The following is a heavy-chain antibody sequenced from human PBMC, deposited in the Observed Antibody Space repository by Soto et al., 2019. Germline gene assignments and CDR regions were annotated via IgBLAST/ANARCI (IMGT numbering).Heavy chain of an antibody. CDR1: GGTFSSYA. Sequence: QVQLVQSGAEVKKPGSSVKVSCKASGGTFSSYAISWVRQAPGQGLEWMGGIIPIFGTANYAQKFQGRVTITADESTSTAYMELSSLRSEDTAVYYCAALGHRVVVTSTLTTGAREPWSPSPQGYYYGMDVWGQGTTVTVSS. D-gene: IGHD3-22*01. CDR3: AALGHRVVVTSTLTTGAREPWSPSPQGYYYGMDV. J-gene: IGHJ6*02. CDR2: IIPIFGTA. V-gene: IGHV1-69*12.